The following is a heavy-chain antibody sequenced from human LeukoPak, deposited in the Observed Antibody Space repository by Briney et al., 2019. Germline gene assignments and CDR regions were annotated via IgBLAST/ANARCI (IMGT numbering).Heavy chain of an antibody. CDR1: GFTFSSYA. V-gene: IGHV3-9*01. Sequence: GGSLRLSCVASGFTFSSYAMSWVRQAPGKGLEWVSGISWNSGSIGYADSVKGRFTISRDNAKNSLYLQMNSLRAEDTALYYCANALKFGEPIPYAFDIWGQGTMVTVSS. CDR3: ANALKFGEPIPYAFDI. J-gene: IGHJ3*02. CDR2: ISWNSGSI. D-gene: IGHD3-10*01.